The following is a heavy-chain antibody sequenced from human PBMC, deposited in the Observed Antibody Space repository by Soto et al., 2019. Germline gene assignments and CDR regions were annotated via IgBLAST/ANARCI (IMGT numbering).Heavy chain of an antibody. J-gene: IGHJ6*02. D-gene: IGHD2-15*01. V-gene: IGHV3-33*01. Sequence: GGSLRLSCAASGFTFSSYGMHWVRQAPGKGLEWVAVIWYDGSNKYYADSVKGRFTISRDNSKNTLYLQMNSLRAEDTAVYYCARDLGDIVVVVALHHYYGMDVWGQGTTVTVSS. CDR3: ARDLGDIVVVVALHHYYGMDV. CDR1: GFTFSSYG. CDR2: IWYDGSNK.